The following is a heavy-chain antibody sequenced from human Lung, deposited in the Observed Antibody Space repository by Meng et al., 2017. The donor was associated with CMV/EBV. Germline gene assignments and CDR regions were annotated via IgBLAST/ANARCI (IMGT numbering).Heavy chain of an antibody. V-gene: IGHV1-69*05. CDR2: IIPIFGTA. CDR1: GGTFSSYA. D-gene: IGHD5-12*01. CDR3: ARGWLGGYDYYYYGMDV. J-gene: IGHJ6*02. Sequence: SXXVSXQASGGTFSSYAISWVRQAPGQGLEWMGGIIPIFGTANYAQKFQGRVTITTDESTSIAYMELSSLRSEDTAVYYCARGWLGGYDYYYYGMDVWGHGXTVTVSS.